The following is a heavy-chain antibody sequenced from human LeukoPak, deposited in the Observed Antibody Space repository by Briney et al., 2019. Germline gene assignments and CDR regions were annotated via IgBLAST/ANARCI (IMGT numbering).Heavy chain of an antibody. CDR3: ARDRSGTEHFDY. CDR1: GFTFSSYA. CDR2: ISYDGSNK. D-gene: IGHD6-13*01. Sequence: GGSLRLSCAASGFTFSSYAMHWVRQAPGKGLEWVAVISYDGSNKYYADSVKGRFTISRDNSKNTLYLQMNSLRAEDTAVYYCARDRSGTEHFDYWGQGTLVTVSS. V-gene: IGHV3-30*04. J-gene: IGHJ4*02.